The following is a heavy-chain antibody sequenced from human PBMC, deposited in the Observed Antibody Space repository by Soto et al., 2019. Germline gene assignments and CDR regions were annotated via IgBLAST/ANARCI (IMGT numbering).Heavy chain of an antibody. J-gene: IGHJ6*02. CDR1: GGSISSGGYY. D-gene: IGHD2-15*01. CDR3: ARDWPYCSGGSCYGGYYYYGMDV. V-gene: IGHV4-31*03. Sequence: TLSLTCTVSGGSISSGGYYWSWIRQHPGKGLEWIGYIYYSGSTYYNPSLKSRVTISVDTSKNQFSLKLSSVTAADTAVYYCARDWPYCSGGSCYGGYYYYGMDVWGQGTTVTVSS. CDR2: IYYSGST.